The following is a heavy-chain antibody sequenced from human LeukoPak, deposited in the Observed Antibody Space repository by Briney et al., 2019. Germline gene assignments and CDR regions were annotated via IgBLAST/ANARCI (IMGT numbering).Heavy chain of an antibody. CDR3: ARADYGDYVWHAFDI. CDR1: GGSFSGYY. CDR2: INHSGST. Sequence: PSETLSLTCAVYGGSFSGYYWSRIRQPPGKGLEWIGEINHSGSTNYNPSLKSRVTISVDTSKNQFSLKLSSVTAADTAVYYCARADYGDYVWHAFDIWGQGTMVTVSS. V-gene: IGHV4-34*01. J-gene: IGHJ3*02. D-gene: IGHD4-17*01.